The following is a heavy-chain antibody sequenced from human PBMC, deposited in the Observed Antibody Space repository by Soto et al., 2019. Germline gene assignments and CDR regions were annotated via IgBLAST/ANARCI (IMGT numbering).Heavy chain of an antibody. V-gene: IGHV3-30-3*01. D-gene: IGHD3-22*01. CDR1: GFTFSSYA. CDR3: ARGFSGGYYDCSGSVFFDY. CDR2: ISYDGSNK. Sequence: QVQLVESGGGGVQPGRSLRLSCAASGFTFSSYAMHWVRQAPGKGLEWVAVISYDGSNKYYADSVKGRFTISRDNSKNTLYLQMNRLRDEDTVVYYCARGFSGGYYDCSGSVFFDYWGQGTLVTVSS. J-gene: IGHJ4*02.